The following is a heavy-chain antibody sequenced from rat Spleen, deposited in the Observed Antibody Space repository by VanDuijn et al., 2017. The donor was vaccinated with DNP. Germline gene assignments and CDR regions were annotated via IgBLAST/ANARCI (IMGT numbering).Heavy chain of an antibody. CDR2: ISSGGST. Sequence: QVQLKESGPGLVQPSQTLSLTCTVSGFSLTSYGVSWVRQPPGKGLEWIAAISSGGSTYYNSALKSRLSISRDTSKSQVFLKMNSLQTEDAAIYFCTREGDFYDGYYPGFAYWGQGTLVTVSS. V-gene: IGHV2S12*01. CDR1: GFSLTSYG. J-gene: IGHJ3*01. D-gene: IGHD1-12*03. CDR3: TREGDFYDGYYPGFAY.